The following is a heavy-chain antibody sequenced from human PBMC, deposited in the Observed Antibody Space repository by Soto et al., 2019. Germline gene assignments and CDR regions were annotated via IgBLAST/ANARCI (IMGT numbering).Heavy chain of an antibody. CDR1: GGSISSGGYY. J-gene: IGHJ4*02. V-gene: IGHV4-31*03. Sequence: PXETLSLPFTVSGGSISSGGYYWSWIRQHPGKGLEWIGYIYYSGSTYYNPSLKSRVTISVDTSKNQFSLKLSSVTAADTAVYYCERGAAAAIFDDWGQGTLVTVSS. CDR2: IYYSGST. CDR3: ERGAAAAIFDD. D-gene: IGHD6-13*01.